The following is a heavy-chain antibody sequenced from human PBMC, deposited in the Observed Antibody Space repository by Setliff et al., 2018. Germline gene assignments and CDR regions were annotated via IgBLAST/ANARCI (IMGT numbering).Heavy chain of an antibody. V-gene: IGHV4-59*08. CDR3: ARLSVQKKANGWAYFDY. J-gene: IGHJ4*02. CDR2: SSYTWST. CDR1: GGSISGYY. Sequence: SETLSLTCSVSGGSISGYYWTWFRQAPGKGLEWIGYSSYTWSTTYNPSLKSRVTMSIDTSKSQISLTLTSVTAADTAVYFCARLSVQKKANGWAYFDYWGLGTLVTVSS. D-gene: IGHD6-19*01.